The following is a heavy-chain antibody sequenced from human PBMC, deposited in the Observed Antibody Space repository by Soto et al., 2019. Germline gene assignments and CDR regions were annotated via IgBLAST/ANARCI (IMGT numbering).Heavy chain of an antibody. CDR3: ARDPPRGATVTPRWGVVVILFDY. J-gene: IGHJ4*02. V-gene: IGHV1-18*04. CDR2: ISAYNGNT. Sequence: ASVKVSCKASGYTFTSYGISWVRQAPGQRLEWMGWISAYNGNTNYAQKLQGRVTMTTDTSTSTAYMELRSLRSDDTAVYYCARDPPRGATVTPRWGVVVILFDYWGQGTLVTVSS. D-gene: IGHD3-22*01. CDR1: GYTFTSYG.